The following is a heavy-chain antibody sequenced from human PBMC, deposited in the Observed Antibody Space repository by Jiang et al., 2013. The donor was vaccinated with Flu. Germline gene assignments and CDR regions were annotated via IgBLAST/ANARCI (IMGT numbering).Heavy chain of an antibody. CDR2: TYYRSKWDY. J-gene: IGHJ4*02. CDR3: ARDASGWYFYFDS. D-gene: IGHD6-19*01. V-gene: IGHV6-1*01. CDR1: GDSVSTYSGT. Sequence: GLVKPSQTLSLTCAISGDSVSTYSGTWNWIRQSPLRGLEWLGRTYYRSKWDYEYAESVKGRITISPDTSKNQFSLHLNSVIPEDTAVYFCARDASGWYFYFDSWGQGTLVTVSS.